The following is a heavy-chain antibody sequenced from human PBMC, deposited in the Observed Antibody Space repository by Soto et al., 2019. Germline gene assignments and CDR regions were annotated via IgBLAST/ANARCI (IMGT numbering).Heavy chain of an antibody. J-gene: IGHJ4*02. V-gene: IGHV3-23*01. CDR2: ISGSGGST. CDR3: ARPYYYDSSGYQGFDY. CDR1: GFTFSSYA. D-gene: IGHD3-22*01. Sequence: GGSLGLSCAASGFTFSSYAMSWVRQAPGKGLEWVSAISGSGGSTYYADSVKGRFTISRDNSKNTLYLQMNSLRAEDAAVYYCARPYYYDSSGYQGFDYWGQGTLVTVSS.